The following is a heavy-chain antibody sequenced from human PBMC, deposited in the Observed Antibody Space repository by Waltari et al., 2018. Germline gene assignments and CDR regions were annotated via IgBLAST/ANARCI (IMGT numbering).Heavy chain of an antibody. D-gene: IGHD3-10*01. CDR1: GFTVSSNY. J-gene: IGHJ4*02. V-gene: IGHV3-53*01. Sequence: EVQLVESGGGLIQPGGSLRLSCAASGFTVSSNYMSWVRQAPGKGLEWVSVIYSGGSTYYADSVKGRFTISRDNSKNTLYLQMNSLRAEDTAVYYCARGEYYGSGSYSFDYWGQVTLVTVSS. CDR3: ARGEYYGSGSYSFDY. CDR2: IYSGGST.